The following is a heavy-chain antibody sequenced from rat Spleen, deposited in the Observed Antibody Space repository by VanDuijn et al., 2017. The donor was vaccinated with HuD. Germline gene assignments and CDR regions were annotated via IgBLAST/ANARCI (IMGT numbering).Heavy chain of an antibody. D-gene: IGHD1-6*01. CDR3: ARSGYGSRRGFGYFDY. V-gene: IGHV5S13*01. J-gene: IGHJ2*01. Sequence: EVQLVESGGGLVQPGRSLKLSCAASGFTFSNYDMAWVRQAPTKGLEWIASISTGGGNTYYRDSVKGRFTISRDNAKNTQYLQMDSLRSEDTATYYCARSGYGSRRGFGYFDYWGQGVMVTVSS. CDR1: GFTFSNYD. CDR2: ISTGGGNT.